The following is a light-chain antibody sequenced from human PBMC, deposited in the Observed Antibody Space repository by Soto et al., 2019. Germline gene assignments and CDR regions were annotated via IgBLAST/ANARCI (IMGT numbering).Light chain of an antibody. CDR3: QQYDASKT. CDR1: QYINNNY. CDR2: DVF. J-gene: IGKJ1*01. V-gene: IGKV3-20*01. Sequence: EAVLTQSPGTLSLSPGERATLSCRSSQYINNNYLAWYQQKRGQAPRLLIYDVFIRATGIPDRFSGSGSGTDFTLTISRLDPEDFAVYYCQQYDASKTFGQGTKVEIK.